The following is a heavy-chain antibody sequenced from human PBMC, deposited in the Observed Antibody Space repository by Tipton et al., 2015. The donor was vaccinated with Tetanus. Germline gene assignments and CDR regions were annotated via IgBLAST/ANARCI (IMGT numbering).Heavy chain of an antibody. J-gene: IGHJ5*02. V-gene: IGHV5-51*01. Sequence: QLVQSGAEVKKSGESLKISCKASGHNSRSYWVSWVRQMPGKGLEWMGIIYPGDSDATYNPSFQGQVTISADKSISTAYLQWTSLKPSDTAIYFCARLPKHYSASGSTWGQGTQVTVSS. CDR2: IYPGDSDA. CDR1: GHNSRSYW. D-gene: IGHD3-10*01. CDR3: ARLPKHYSASGST.